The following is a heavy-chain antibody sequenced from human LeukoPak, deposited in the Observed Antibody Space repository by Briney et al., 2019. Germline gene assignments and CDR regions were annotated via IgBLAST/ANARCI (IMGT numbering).Heavy chain of an antibody. CDR2: IYYSGST. J-gene: IGHJ4*02. D-gene: IGHD3/OR15-3a*01. CDR1: GGSISSYY. CDR3: ARAVRGHYYFDY. Sequence: SEILSLTCTVSGGSISSYYWSWIRQPPGKGLEWIGYIYYSGSTNYNPSLKSRVTISVDTSKNQFSLKLSSVTAADTAVYYCARAVRGHYYFDYWGQGTLVTVSS. V-gene: IGHV4-59*01.